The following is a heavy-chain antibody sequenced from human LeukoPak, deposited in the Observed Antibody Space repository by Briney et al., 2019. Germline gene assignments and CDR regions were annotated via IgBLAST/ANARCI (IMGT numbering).Heavy chain of an antibody. CDR1: GGSISSYY. CDR3: ARGRGIAAAGTKLPFDY. D-gene: IGHD6-13*01. V-gene: IGHV4-59*12. Sequence: SETLSLTCTVSGGSISSYYWSWIRQPPGKGLEWIGYIYYSGSTNYNPSLKSRVTISVDTSKNQFSLKLSSVTAADTAVYYCARGRGIAAAGTKLPFDYWGQGTLVTVSS. CDR2: IYYSGST. J-gene: IGHJ4*02.